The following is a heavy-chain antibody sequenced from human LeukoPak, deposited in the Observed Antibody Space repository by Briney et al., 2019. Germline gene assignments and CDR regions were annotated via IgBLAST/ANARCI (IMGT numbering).Heavy chain of an antibody. CDR3: AREGGATKAITFDY. D-gene: IGHD1-26*01. V-gene: IGHV1-69*05. CDR1: AGTFSSYA. CDR2: IIPIFGTA. J-gene: IGHJ4*02. Sequence: SVKVSCKASAGTFSSYAISWVRQAPGQGLEWMGGIIPIFGTANYAQKFQGRVTITTDESTSTAYMELSSLRSEDTAVYYCAREGGATKAITFDYWGQGTLVTVSS.